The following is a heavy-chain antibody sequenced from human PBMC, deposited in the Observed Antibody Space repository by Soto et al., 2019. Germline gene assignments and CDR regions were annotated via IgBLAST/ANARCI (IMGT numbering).Heavy chain of an antibody. D-gene: IGHD3-9*01. Sequence: ASVKVSCKASGYTFTSYDINWVRQATGQGLEWMGWMNPNSGNTGYAQKFQGRVTMTRNTSISTDYMVLSSLRSEDTAVYYCARGSPVRYFDWLSKPFRGYYYYGMDVWGQGTTVTVSS. CDR1: GYTFTSYD. J-gene: IGHJ6*02. CDR3: ARGSPVRYFDWLSKPFRGYYYYGMDV. V-gene: IGHV1-8*01. CDR2: MNPNSGNT.